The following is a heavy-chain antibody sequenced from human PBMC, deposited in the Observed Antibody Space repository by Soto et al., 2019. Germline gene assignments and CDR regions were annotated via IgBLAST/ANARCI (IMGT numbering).Heavy chain of an antibody. J-gene: IGHJ4*02. CDR1: GFTFSNAW. D-gene: IGHD2-2*01. CDR2: INPDGSGT. Sequence: EVQLVESGGGLVKPGGSLRLSCAASGFTFSNAWMSWVRQAPGEGLVWVSRINPDGSGTAYADSVKGRFTISRDNAKNTLYPQTNSLRAEDTAVYYCASQPTNQPFDYWGQGTLVTVSS. V-gene: IGHV3-74*02. CDR3: ASQPTNQPFDY.